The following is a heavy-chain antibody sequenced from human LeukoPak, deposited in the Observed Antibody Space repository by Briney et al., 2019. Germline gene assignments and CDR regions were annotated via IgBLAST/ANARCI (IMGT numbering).Heavy chain of an antibody. CDR3: ARLTIGDYGDRESGFDY. J-gene: IGHJ4*02. CDR2: INHSGST. CDR1: GGSISSSSYY. Sequence: SETLPLTCTVSGGSISSSSYYWGWIRQPPGKGLEWIGEINHSGSTNYNPSLKSRVTISVDTSKNQSSLKLSSVTAADTAVYYCARLTIGDYGDRESGFDYWGQGTLVTVSS. D-gene: IGHD4-17*01. V-gene: IGHV4-39*07.